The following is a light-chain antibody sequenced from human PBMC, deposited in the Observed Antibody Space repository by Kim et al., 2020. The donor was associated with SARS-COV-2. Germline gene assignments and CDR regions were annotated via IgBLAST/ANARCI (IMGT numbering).Light chain of an antibody. V-gene: IGKV3-20*01. CDR2: GAS. CDR1: QSINNF. J-gene: IGKJ1*01. CDR3: QQYASSPQT. Sequence: LSPGERATLSCRATQSINNFLAWYQQKPGQAPRLLNLGASRRATGIQDRFSGSGSGTDFTLTISRLEPEDFALYYCQQYASSPQTFGQGTKVDIK.